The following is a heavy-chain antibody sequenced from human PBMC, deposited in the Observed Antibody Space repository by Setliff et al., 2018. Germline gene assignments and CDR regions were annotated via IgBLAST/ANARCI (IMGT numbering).Heavy chain of an antibody. CDR3: ARLPNYVWGSPVDY. CDR1: GASVNTYY. J-gene: IGHJ4*02. V-gene: IGHV4-4*08. CDR2: IYRAGAT. D-gene: IGHD3-16*01. Sequence: PSETLSLTCSVSGASVNTYYWSWIRQSPGKGLEWIGYIYRAGATDYNPSLKSRVTISVDTSKNQFSLTLSSVTAADTAVYYCARLPNYVWGSPVDYWGQGTLVTVSS.